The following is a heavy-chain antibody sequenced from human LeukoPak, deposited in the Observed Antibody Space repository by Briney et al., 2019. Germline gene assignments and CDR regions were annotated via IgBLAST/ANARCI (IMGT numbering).Heavy chain of an antibody. CDR3: AREADGSDY. Sequence: NPGGSLRLSCADSGFTFSSYIMNWVRQAPGKGLEWVSSISSSSYIYYADSVQCRFAISSDNAKNSLYLKRNSPRCEHTARYCVAREADGSDYWGQGTLVTVSS. CDR1: GFTFSSYI. J-gene: IGHJ4*02. CDR2: ISSSSYI. V-gene: IGHV3-21*01.